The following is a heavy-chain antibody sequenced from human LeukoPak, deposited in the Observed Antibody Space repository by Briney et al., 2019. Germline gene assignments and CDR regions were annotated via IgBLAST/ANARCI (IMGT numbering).Heavy chain of an antibody. CDR2: INPSGGST. CDR3: ARVTMIVTEEDYFDY. J-gene: IGHJ4*02. Sequence: ASVKVSCKASGYTFTSYYMHWVRQAPGQGLEWMEIINPSGGSTSYAQKFQGRVTMTRDMSTSTVYMELSSLRSEDTAVYYCARVTMIVTEEDYFDYWGQGTLVTVSS. V-gene: IGHV1-46*01. D-gene: IGHD3-22*01. CDR1: GYTFTSYY.